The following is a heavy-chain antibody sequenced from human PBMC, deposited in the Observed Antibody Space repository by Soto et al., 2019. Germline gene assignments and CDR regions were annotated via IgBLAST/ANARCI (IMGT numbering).Heavy chain of an antibody. Sequence: PGGSLRLSCAASGFPFRNYAMSWVRQAPGKGLEWVSGISGGGYSIYYADFVKGRLTISRDNSENTLYLQMNSLTAEDTAVYYCAKGRGYSGYDSADYWGQGTLVTVSS. J-gene: IGHJ4*02. D-gene: IGHD5-12*01. CDR2: ISGGGYSI. CDR3: AKGRGYSGYDSADY. CDR1: GFPFRNYA. V-gene: IGHV3-23*01.